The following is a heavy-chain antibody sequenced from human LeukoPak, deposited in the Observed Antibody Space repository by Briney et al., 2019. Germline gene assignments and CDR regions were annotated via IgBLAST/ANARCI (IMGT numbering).Heavy chain of an antibody. CDR3: ARDFYDSGRFDAFDI. V-gene: IGHV3-21*01. J-gene: IGHJ3*02. D-gene: IGHD3-10*01. Sequence: GVSLRLSCAASGFTFSSYSMNWVRQAPGKGLEWVSSIRSSSTYIYYADSLKGRFTISRDNAKNSLYLQMNSLRAEDTAVYYCARDFYDSGRFDAFDIWGQGTVVTVSS. CDR1: GFTFSSYS. CDR2: IRSSSTYI.